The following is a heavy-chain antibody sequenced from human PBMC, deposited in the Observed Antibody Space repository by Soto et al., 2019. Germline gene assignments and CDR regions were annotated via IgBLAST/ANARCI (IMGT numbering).Heavy chain of an antibody. V-gene: IGHV4-39*01. CDR1: GGSISSSSYY. J-gene: IGHJ4*02. Sequence: PSETLSLTCTVSGGSISSSSYYWGWIRQPPGKGLEWIGSIYYSGSTYYNPSLKSRVTISVDTSKNQFSLKLSSVTAADTAVYYCVRSHYGDYFGYWGQGTLVTVSS. CDR3: VRSHYGDYFGY. CDR2: IYYSGST. D-gene: IGHD4-17*01.